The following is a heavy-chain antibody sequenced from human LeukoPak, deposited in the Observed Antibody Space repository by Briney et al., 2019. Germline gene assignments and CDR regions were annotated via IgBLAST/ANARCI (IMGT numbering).Heavy chain of an antibody. J-gene: IGHJ4*02. CDR2: IYDTGST. CDR3: ARVYQSAEYYFDY. D-gene: IGHD2-2*01. Sequence: SETLSLTCTVSGGSIDSYYWSWIRQPPGERLEWIGHIYDTGSTMYHPSLKSRVTISLDTSKNQFSLKLTSVTAADTAVYYCARVYQSAEYYFDYWGQGNLVSVSS. CDR1: GGSIDSYY. V-gene: IGHV4-59*01.